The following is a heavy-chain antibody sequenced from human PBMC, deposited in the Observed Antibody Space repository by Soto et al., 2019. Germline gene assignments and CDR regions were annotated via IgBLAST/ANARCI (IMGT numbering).Heavy chain of an antibody. CDR1: GFTFSSYA. J-gene: IGHJ6*02. CDR2: ISYDGSNK. CDR3: ARDLPLYYGQYYYGMDV. Sequence: GGSLRLSCAASGFTFSSYAMHWVRQAPGKGLEWVAVISYDGSNKYYADSVKGRFTISRDNSKNTLYLQMNSLRAEDTAVYYCARDLPLYYGQYYYGMDVWGQGTTVTVSS. D-gene: IGHD4-17*01. V-gene: IGHV3-30-3*01.